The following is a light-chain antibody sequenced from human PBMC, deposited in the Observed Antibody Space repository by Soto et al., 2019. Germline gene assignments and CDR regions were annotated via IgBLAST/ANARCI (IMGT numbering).Light chain of an antibody. CDR1: QSISGW. Sequence: DIQMTQSPSTLSASVGDRVTITCRASQSISGWLAWYRRKPGKAPKLLIYDASSLESGVPSRFSGSGSGTDFTLTISSLQPEDFATYYCQQSYSTLITFGQGTRLEIK. CDR3: QQSYSTLIT. CDR2: DAS. V-gene: IGKV1-5*01. J-gene: IGKJ5*01.